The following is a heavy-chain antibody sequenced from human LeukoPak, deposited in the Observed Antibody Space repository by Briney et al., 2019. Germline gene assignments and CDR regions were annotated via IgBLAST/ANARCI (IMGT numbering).Heavy chain of an antibody. D-gene: IGHD2-2*03. CDR2: ISSSSSYI. J-gene: IGHJ6*03. CDR1: GFTFNSYA. CDR3: ARVDIVVVPAAMPGLLYYYYMDV. Sequence: GGSLRLSCAASGFTFNSYAMTWVRQAPGKGLEWVSSISSSSSYIYYADSVKGRFTISRDNAKNSLYLQMNSLRAEDTAVYYCARVDIVVVPAAMPGLLYYYYMDVWSKGTTVTVSS. V-gene: IGHV3-21*01.